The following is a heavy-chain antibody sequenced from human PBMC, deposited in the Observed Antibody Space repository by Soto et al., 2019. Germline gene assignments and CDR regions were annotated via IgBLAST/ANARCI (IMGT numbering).Heavy chain of an antibody. V-gene: IGHV4-59*01. Sequence: SETLSLTWTASGGSISSYYWSWIRQPPGKGLEWIGYIYYSGSTNYNPSLKSRVTISVDTSKNQFSLKLSSVTAADTAVYYCARSYRRYCSGGSCYSYYYYYMDVWGKGTTVTVSS. CDR1: GGSISSYY. CDR2: IYYSGST. J-gene: IGHJ6*03. D-gene: IGHD2-15*01. CDR3: ARSYRRYCSGGSCYSYYYYYMDV.